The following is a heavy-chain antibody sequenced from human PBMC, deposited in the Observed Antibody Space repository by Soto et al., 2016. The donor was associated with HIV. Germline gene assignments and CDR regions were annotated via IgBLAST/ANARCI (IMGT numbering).Heavy chain of an antibody. CDR2: INWNGGST. CDR1: GFTFDDYG. D-gene: IGHD3-16*01. Sequence: EVQLVESGGGVVRPGGSLRLSCAASGFTFDDYGMSWVRQAPGKGLEWVSGINWNGGSTGYADSVKGRFTISRDNAKNNSLYLQMNSLRAEDTALYYCARDREPEIGGLFDYWGQGTLVTSPQ. V-gene: IGHV3-20*04. CDR3: ARDREPEIGGLFDY. J-gene: IGHJ4*02.